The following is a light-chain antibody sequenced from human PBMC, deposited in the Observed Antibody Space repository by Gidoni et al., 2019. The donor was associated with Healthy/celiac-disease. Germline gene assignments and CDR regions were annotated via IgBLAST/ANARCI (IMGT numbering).Light chain of an antibody. Sequence: IVMTQSPATLSVSPGERATLSCRASQSVSSNLAWYQQKPGQATRLLIDGASTRATVIPARFSGSGSGTEFTLTISSLQSEDFAVYFCQQYNNWPFTFGPGTKVDIK. CDR1: QSVSSN. J-gene: IGKJ3*01. CDR2: GAS. V-gene: IGKV3-15*01. CDR3: QQYNNWPFT.